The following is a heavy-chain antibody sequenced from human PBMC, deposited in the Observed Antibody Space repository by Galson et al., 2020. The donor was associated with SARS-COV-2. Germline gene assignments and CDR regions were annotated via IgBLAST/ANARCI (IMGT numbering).Heavy chain of an antibody. Sequence: ASVTVSCKASGYTFTGYYMHWVRQAPGQGLEWMGWINPNSGGTNYAQKFQGRVTMTRDTSISTAYMELSRLRSDDTAVYYCASARGYYGSGSYYTFDDWGQGTLVTVSS. V-gene: IGHV1-2*02. CDR2: INPNSGGT. CDR1: GYTFTGYY. J-gene: IGHJ4*02. CDR3: ASARGYYGSGSYYTFDD. D-gene: IGHD3-10*01.